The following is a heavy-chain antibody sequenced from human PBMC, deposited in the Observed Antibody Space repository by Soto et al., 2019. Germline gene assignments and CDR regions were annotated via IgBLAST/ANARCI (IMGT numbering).Heavy chain of an antibody. V-gene: IGHV3-23*01. D-gene: IGHD6-19*01. CDR3: AREYSSGWSFDY. Sequence: GGSLRLSCAASGFTFSNYAMTWVRQAPGKGLEWVSAISSGGTYTDYADSVKGRFTLSRDNSKNMVYLQMHSLRAEDTAVYHCAREYSSGWSFDYWGQGTLVTVSS. J-gene: IGHJ4*02. CDR1: GFTFSNYA. CDR2: ISSGGTYT.